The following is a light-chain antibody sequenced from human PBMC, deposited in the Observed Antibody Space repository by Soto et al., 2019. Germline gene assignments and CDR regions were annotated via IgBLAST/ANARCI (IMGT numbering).Light chain of an antibody. CDR3: QQYSHYWT. CDR1: QSISTW. V-gene: IGKV1-5*01. Sequence: IQITESPSTLSASVGDRVTITCRASQSISTWLAWYQQKPGKAPKVLIYDASSLESGVPSRFSGSGSGTDFSLTITSLQPDDFATYYCQQYSHYWTFGQGTKVDIK. CDR2: DAS. J-gene: IGKJ1*01.